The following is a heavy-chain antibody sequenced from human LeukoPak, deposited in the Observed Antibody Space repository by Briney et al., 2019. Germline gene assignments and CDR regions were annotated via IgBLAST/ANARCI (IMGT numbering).Heavy chain of an antibody. CDR2: IYYSGST. Sequence: SETLSLTCTVSGGSISRDDYYWSWIRQPPVKGLEWIGYIYYSGSTNYNASLKSRVTISVDTSRSQVSLKLSSVTAADTAVYYCARHSSILAFDIWGRGTMVTVSS. D-gene: IGHD6-13*01. CDR1: GGSISRDDYY. CDR3: ARHSSILAFDI. J-gene: IGHJ3*02. V-gene: IGHV4-30-4*01.